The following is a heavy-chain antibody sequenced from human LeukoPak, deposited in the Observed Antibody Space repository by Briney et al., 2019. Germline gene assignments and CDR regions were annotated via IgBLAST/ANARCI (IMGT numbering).Heavy chain of an antibody. D-gene: IGHD6-19*01. Sequence: GGSLRLSCAASGFTFSSYAMNWVRQAPGKGLEWVSTISAGGAGTYYADSVKGRFTISRENSKNTLYVQMNSLRVEDTAVYYCAKAGYSSGRKYGMDVWGQGTTVTVSS. CDR1: GFTFSSYA. CDR2: ISAGGAGT. CDR3: AKAGYSSGRKYGMDV. V-gene: IGHV3-23*01. J-gene: IGHJ6*02.